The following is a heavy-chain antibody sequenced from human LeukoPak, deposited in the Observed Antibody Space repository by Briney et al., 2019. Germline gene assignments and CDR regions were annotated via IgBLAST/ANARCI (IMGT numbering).Heavy chain of an antibody. Sequence: GASVKVSCTASGYTFTSYYMHWVRQAPGQGLEWMGIINPSGGSTSYAQKFQGRVTMTRDTSTSTVYMELSSLRSEDTAVYYCARGQGDSSGFHLPPHAFDIWGQGTMVTVSS. CDR1: GYTFTSYY. V-gene: IGHV1-46*01. D-gene: IGHD3-22*01. CDR3: ARGQGDSSGFHLPPHAFDI. CDR2: INPSGGST. J-gene: IGHJ3*02.